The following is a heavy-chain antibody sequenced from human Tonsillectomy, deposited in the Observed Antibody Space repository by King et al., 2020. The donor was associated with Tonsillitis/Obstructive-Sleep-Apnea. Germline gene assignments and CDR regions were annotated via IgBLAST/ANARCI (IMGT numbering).Heavy chain of an antibody. CDR3: ARQPPSGSYYNSWFDP. J-gene: IGHJ5*02. V-gene: IGHV2-5*02. D-gene: IGHD1-26*01. Sequence: TLKESGPTLVKPTQTLTLTCTFSGFSLSTSGVGVGWIRQPPGKALEWLALIYWDDDKRYSPSLKSRLTITKDTSKNQVVLTMTNMDPVDTATYYCARQPPSGSYYNSWFDPWGQGTLVTVSS. CDR2: IYWDDDK. CDR1: GFSLSTSGVG.